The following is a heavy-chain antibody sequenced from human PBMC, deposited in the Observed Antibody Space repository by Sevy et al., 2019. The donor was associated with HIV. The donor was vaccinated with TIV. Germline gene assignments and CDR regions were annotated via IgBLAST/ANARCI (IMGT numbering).Heavy chain of an antibody. V-gene: IGHV3-48*02. CDR2: TSGNSGAI. J-gene: IGHJ6*02. D-gene: IGHD2-21*02. CDR3: AGGPDCGGDCDVGFYYPLDV. CDR1: GFIFSRYS. Sequence: GGSLRLSCTVSGFIFSRYSMNWVRQAPGKGLEWISYTSGNSGAIYYPDSVKGRFTVSRDNANNALFLLMSSLKDDDTAVYYCAGGPDCGGDCDVGFYYPLDVWGQGTTVTVS.